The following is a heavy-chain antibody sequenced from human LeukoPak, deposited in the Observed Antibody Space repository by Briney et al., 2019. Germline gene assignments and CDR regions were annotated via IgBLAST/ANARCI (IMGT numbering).Heavy chain of an antibody. V-gene: IGHV3-33*06. CDR2: IWNGGSDK. Sequence: PGGSLRLSCTTSGFTFSHYAMHWVRQAPGKGLEWVAVIWNGGSDKYYGDSVKGRFTISRDNSKKTVYLQLSSLRVEDTAVYYCAKDAERGFDFSNSLQSWGQGTLVTVSS. D-gene: IGHD4-11*01. CDR3: AKDAERGFDFSNSLQS. CDR1: GFTFSHYA. J-gene: IGHJ4*02.